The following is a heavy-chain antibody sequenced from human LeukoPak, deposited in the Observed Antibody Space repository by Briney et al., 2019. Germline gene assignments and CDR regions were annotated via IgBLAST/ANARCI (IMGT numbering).Heavy chain of an antibody. CDR1: GFTFSIYA. CDR2: ISGSGDNT. D-gene: IGHD3-16*02. J-gene: IGHJ4*02. V-gene: IGHV3-23*01. Sequence: GGSLRLSCAASGFTFSIYAMSWVRQAPGKGLEWVSGISGSGDNTYYADSVKGRFTISRDNSKNTLYLQMNSLRAEDTAVYYCAKSSLRLGELSPHYYFDYWGQGTLVTVSS. CDR3: AKSSLRLGELSPHYYFDY.